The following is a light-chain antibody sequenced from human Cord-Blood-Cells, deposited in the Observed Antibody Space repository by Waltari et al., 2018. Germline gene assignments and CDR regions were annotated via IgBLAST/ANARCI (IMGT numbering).Light chain of an antibody. J-gene: IGKJ1*01. CDR2: KAS. Sequence: DIQMTQSPSTLSASVGDRVTITCRVSQSISSWLAGYQQKPGKAPKLLIYKASSLESGVPSRFSVSGSGTEFTLTISSLQPDDFATYYCQQYNSYWTFGQGTKVEIK. V-gene: IGKV1-5*03. CDR1: QSISSW. CDR3: QQYNSYWT.